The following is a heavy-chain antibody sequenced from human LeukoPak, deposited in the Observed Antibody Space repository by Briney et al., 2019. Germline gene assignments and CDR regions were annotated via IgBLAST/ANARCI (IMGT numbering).Heavy chain of an antibody. CDR1: GYSINSGYS. V-gene: IGHV4-38-2*02. Sequence: PSETLSLTCTVSGYSINSGYSWGWIRQPPGKGLEWIGSLFHSGDTYYTPSLESRVTISADTSRNRFSLKISSVTAADTAVYYCARGVADTTGYYGEDYWGQGTLVTVSS. D-gene: IGHD4-17*01. CDR2: LFHSGDT. J-gene: IGHJ4*02. CDR3: ARGVADTTGYYGEDY.